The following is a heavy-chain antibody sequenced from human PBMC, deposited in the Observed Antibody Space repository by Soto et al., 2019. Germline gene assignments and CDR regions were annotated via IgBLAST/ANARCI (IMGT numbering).Heavy chain of an antibody. CDR1: RGTFISYA. CDR2: IIPIFGTA. J-gene: IGHJ6*02. CDR3: ARDWGMVREPGGYGMDV. V-gene: IGHV1-69*13. D-gene: IGHD3-10*01. Sequence: SVEVSCNASRGTFISYAISWVRQAPGQGLEWMGGIIPIFGTANYAQKFQGRVTITADESTSTAYMELSSLRSEDTAVYYCARDWGMVREPGGYGMDVWGQGTTVTVSS.